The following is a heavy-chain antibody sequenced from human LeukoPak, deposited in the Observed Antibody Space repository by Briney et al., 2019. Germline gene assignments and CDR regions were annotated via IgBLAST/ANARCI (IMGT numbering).Heavy chain of an antibody. CDR3: ARDQTRIVVVPVDGMDV. D-gene: IGHD2-2*01. Sequence: GGSLRLSCAASGFTFSDDYMSWIRQAPGKGLEWVSYISSSGSTIYYADSVKGRFTISRDNAKNSLYLQMNSLRAEDTAVYYCARDQTRIVVVPVDGMDVWGQGTTVTVSS. CDR1: GFTFSDDY. V-gene: IGHV3-11*01. CDR2: ISSSGSTI. J-gene: IGHJ6*02.